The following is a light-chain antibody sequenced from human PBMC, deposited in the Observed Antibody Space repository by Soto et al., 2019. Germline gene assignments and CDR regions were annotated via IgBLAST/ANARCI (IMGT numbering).Light chain of an antibody. V-gene: IGLV2-23*01. CDR3: CSYAGSDVFVL. CDR2: EDS. J-gene: IGLJ2*01. Sequence: QSVLTQPASVSGSLGQSITISCTGSSSDVGKYNLVSWYQWHPGKAPKLMIYEDSQRPSGVSNRFSGSKSGNTASLTISGLQAEDEADYYCCSYAGSDVFVLFGGGTKLTVL. CDR1: SSDVGKYNL.